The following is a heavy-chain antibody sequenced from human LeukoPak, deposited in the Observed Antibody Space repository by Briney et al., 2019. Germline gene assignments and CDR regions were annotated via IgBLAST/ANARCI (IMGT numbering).Heavy chain of an antibody. CDR2: ISTTSSYI. Sequence: GGSLRLSCAASGFTFSTYNVNWVRQAPGKGLEWVSSISTTSSYIYYADSVKGRFTVSRDNAKNSLYLQMNSLRAEDTAVYYCARDSRGIAAGADCWGQGTLVTASS. V-gene: IGHV3-21*01. D-gene: IGHD6-13*01. J-gene: IGHJ4*02. CDR1: GFTFSTYN. CDR3: ARDSRGIAAGADC.